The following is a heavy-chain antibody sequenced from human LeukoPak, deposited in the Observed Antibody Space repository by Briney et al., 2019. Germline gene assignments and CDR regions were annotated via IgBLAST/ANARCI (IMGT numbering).Heavy chain of an antibody. J-gene: IGHJ5*02. D-gene: IGHD3-3*01. CDR2: INPNSGGT. Sequence: ASVKVSCKASGYTFISYYMHWVRQAPGQGLERMGWINPNSGGTNYEQKFPGRVTMTMDTAISTAYMELSSLRSDDTAVYFCATSYFWSGYYSSPWGQGTLVTVSS. CDR1: GYTFISYY. CDR3: ATSYFWSGYYSSP. V-gene: IGHV1-2*02.